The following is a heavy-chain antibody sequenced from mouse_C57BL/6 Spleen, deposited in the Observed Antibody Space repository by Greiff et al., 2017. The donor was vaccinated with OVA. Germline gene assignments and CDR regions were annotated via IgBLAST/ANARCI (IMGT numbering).Heavy chain of an antibody. CDR3: ARPPTYYSNYWFAY. J-gene: IGHJ3*01. V-gene: IGHV1-55*01. CDR2: IYPGSGST. Sequence: VQLQQPGAELVKPGASVKMSCKASGYTFTSYWITWVKQRPGQGLEWIGDIYPGSGSTNYNEKFKSKATLTVDTSSSTAYMQLSSLTSEDSAVYYCARPPTYYSNYWFAYWGQGTLVTVSA. D-gene: IGHD2-5*01. CDR1: GYTFTSYW.